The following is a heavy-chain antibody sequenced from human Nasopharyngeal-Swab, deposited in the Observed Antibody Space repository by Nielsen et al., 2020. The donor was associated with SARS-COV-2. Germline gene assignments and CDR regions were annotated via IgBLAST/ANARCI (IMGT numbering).Heavy chain of an antibody. V-gene: IGHV4-59*01. CDR2: IYYSGST. CDR1: GGSISSYY. Sequence: SETLSLTCTVSGGSISSYYWSWIRQPPRKGLEWIGYIYYSGSTNYNPSLKSRVTISVDTSKNQFSLKLSSVTAADTAVYYCARVYPPFIDYGHFRPSEYWYFDLWGRGTLVTVSS. CDR3: ARVYPPFIDYGHFRPSEYWYFDL. J-gene: IGHJ2*01. D-gene: IGHD2/OR15-2a*01.